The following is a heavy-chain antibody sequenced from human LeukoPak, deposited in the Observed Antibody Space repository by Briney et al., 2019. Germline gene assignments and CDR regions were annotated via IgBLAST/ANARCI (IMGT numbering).Heavy chain of an antibody. CDR1: GGSFSGSY. J-gene: IGHJ6*03. CDR2: INHSGGT. CDR3: ARGEAGATSYYCYYYMDV. D-gene: IGHD1-26*01. V-gene: IGHV4-34*01. Sequence: AETLSLTCAVYGGSFSGSYWTWIRQPPGKGLEWIGEINHSGGTNYNPSLKSRVTISVDTSKNQFSLKLNSVTAADTAVYYCARGEAGATSYYCYYYMDVWGKGTTVTVSS.